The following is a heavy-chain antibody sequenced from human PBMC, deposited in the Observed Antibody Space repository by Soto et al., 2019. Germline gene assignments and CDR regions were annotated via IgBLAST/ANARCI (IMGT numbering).Heavy chain of an antibody. CDR3: PSLNYGNSQLYYFDY. D-gene: IGHD4-17*01. CDR1: GGSISPYY. J-gene: IGHJ4*02. Sequence: PSETLSLTCTVSGGSISPYYWSWIRQPPEKGLEWIGNIYYIGNSNYNPSLKSRVTISLDTSKNQFSLKLSSVTAADTAVYYCPSLNYGNSQLYYFDYGGKGTLATVS. V-gene: IGHV4-59*08. CDR2: IYYIGNS.